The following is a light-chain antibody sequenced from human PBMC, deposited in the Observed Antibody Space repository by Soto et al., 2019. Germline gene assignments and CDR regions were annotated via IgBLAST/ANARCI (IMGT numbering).Light chain of an antibody. J-gene: IGKJ1*01. CDR2: GAS. Sequence: EIVLTQSPGTLSLSPGERATLSCRASQSVSSSYLAWYQQKPGQAPRLLIYGASSRATGSPDRFSGSGSGTDFTLTISRLEPEDFAVYYCQQYGSSPWVFGQGTKVEIK. CDR3: QQYGSSPWV. CDR1: QSVSSSY. V-gene: IGKV3-20*01.